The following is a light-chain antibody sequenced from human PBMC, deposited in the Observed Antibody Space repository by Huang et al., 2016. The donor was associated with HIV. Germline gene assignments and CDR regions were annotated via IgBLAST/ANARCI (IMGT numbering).Light chain of an antibody. J-gene: IGKJ2*01. V-gene: IGKV3-11*01. CDR2: DPS. CDR1: QSVSSY. CDR3: QQRST. Sequence: EIVLTQSPATLSLSPGERATLSCRASQSVSSYLAWYQQKPGQAPRLLIYDPSNSATGIPASFSGSGSGTDFTLTISSLEPEDFAVYYCQQRSTFGQGTKLEIK.